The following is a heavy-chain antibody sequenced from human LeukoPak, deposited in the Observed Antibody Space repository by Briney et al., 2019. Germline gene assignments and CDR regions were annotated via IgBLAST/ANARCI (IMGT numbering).Heavy chain of an antibody. D-gene: IGHD2-2*01. CDR2: INPSGGST. CDR1: GYTFTSYY. CDR3: ARVGESGLYCSSTSCYLTWFDH. J-gene: IGHJ5*02. Sequence: ASVTVSCKASGYTFTSYYMHWVRQAPGQGLEWMGLINPSGGSTSYAQKFQGRVTITADESTSTAYMELSSLRSEDTAVYYCARVGESGLYCSSTSCYLTWFDHWGQGTLVTVSS. V-gene: IGHV1-46*01.